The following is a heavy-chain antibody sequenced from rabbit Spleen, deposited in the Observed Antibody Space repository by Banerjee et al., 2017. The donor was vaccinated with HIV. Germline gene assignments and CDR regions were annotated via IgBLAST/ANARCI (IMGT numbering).Heavy chain of an antibody. J-gene: IGHJ4*01. Sequence: QSLEESGGDLVKPGASLTLTCTASGVSFSSAYYMCWVRQAPGKGLEWIACTYVPASDSTYYASWAKGRFTISKASSTTVTLQMTSLTAADTATYFCARTDGSVHVYYYFALWGQGTLVTVS. CDR2: TYVPASDST. CDR1: GVSFSSAYY. CDR3: ARTDGSVHVYYYFAL. D-gene: IGHD5-1*01. V-gene: IGHV1S40*01.